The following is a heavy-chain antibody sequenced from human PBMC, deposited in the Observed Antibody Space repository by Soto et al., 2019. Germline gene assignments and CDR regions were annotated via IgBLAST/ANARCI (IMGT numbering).Heavy chain of an antibody. J-gene: IGHJ6*03. V-gene: IGHV3-21*01. CDR1: GFTFSSYS. CDR3: ARAGCSGGSCYSVSRYYYYYYMDV. CDR2: ISSSSSYI. Sequence: VQLVESGGGLVKPGGSLRLSCAASGFTFSSYSMNWVRQAPGKGLEWVSSISSSSSYIYYADSVKGRFTISRDNAKNSLYLQMNSLRAEDTAVYYCARAGCSGGSCYSVSRYYYYYYMDVWGKGTTVTVSS. D-gene: IGHD2-15*01.